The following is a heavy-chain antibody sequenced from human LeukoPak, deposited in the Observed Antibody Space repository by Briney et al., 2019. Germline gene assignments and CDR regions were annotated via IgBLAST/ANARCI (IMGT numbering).Heavy chain of an antibody. J-gene: IGHJ3*02. D-gene: IGHD5-24*01. CDR2: TYYRSKWYN. CDR1: GDSVSRDSIA. CDR3: SRGRRDGYNWVAFDI. Sequence: SQTLSLTCAISGDSVSRDSIAWNWIRQSPSRGLEWLGRTYYRSKWYNDYAVSVKSRITINPDTSKNQFSLQLNSVTPEDTAVYYCSRGRRDGYNWVAFDIWGQGTMVTVSS. V-gene: IGHV6-1*01.